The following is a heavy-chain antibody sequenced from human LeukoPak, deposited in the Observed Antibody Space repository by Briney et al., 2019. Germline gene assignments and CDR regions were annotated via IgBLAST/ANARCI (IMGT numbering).Heavy chain of an antibody. V-gene: IGHV3-48*04. CDR2: INSGSNTI. D-gene: IGHD3-10*01. CDR3: ARVVGYYYYYMDV. Sequence: PGGSLRLSCADSGLTFSAYSMNWVRQAPGKGLEWVSYINSGSNTIYYGDSVKGRFTISRDNAKNSLYLQMNSLRAEDTAVYYCARVVGYYYYYMDVWGKGTTVTVSS. J-gene: IGHJ6*03. CDR1: GLTFSAYS.